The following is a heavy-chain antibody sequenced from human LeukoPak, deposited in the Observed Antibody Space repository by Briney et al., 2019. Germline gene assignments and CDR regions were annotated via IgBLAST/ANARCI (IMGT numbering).Heavy chain of an antibody. V-gene: IGHV4-34*01. CDR3: AIVRYCSGGSCYVDY. CDR1: GGSFSGYY. D-gene: IGHD2-15*01. CDR2: INHSGIT. Sequence: SSETLSLTCAVYGGSFSGYYWSWIRQPPGKGLEWIGEINHSGITNYNPSLKSRVTISVDTSKSPFSLKLRCVTAADTAVYYCAIVRYCSGGSCYVDYWDQGTLVTVYS. J-gene: IGHJ4*02.